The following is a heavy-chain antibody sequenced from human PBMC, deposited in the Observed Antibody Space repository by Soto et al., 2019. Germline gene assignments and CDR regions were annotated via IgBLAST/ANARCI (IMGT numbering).Heavy chain of an antibody. CDR3: ARRANGSGSTLSRNYYYYGMDV. D-gene: IGHD3-10*01. V-gene: IGHV3-7*01. J-gene: IGHJ6*02. CDR1: GFTFSSYW. Sequence: GGSLRLSCAASGFTFSSYWMSWVRQAPGKGLEWVANIKQDGSEKYYVDSVKGRFTISRDNAKNSLYLQMNSLRAEDTAVYYCARRANGSGSTLSRNYYYYGMDVCGQGPTVTVS. CDR2: IKQDGSEK.